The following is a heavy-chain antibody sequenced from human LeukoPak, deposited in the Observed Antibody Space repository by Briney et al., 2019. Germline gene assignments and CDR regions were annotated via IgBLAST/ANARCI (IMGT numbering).Heavy chain of an antibody. CDR2: ISAYNGNT. CDR3: ARGDTYYYYYMDV. V-gene: IGHV1-18*01. D-gene: IGHD5-18*01. Sequence: ASVKVSCKASGYTFTSYGISWVRQAPGQGLEWMGWISAYNGNTNYAQKLQGRVTITTDESTSTAYMELSSLRSEDTAVYYCARGDTYYYYYMDVWGKGTTVTVSS. J-gene: IGHJ6*03. CDR1: GYTFTSYG.